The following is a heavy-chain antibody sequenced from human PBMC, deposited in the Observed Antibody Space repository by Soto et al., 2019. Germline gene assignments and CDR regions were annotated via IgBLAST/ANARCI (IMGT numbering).Heavy chain of an antibody. J-gene: IGHJ6*02. Sequence: QVQLVESGGGVVQPGRSLRLSCAASGFTFSSYGMHWVRQAPGKGLEWVAVIWYDGSNKYYADSVKGRFTISRDNSKNTLYLQMNSLRAEDTAVYYCARDYRPDYGDYYYGMDVLGQGTTVTVSS. CDR3: ARDYRPDYGDYYYGMDV. CDR2: IWYDGSNK. CDR1: GFTFSSYG. V-gene: IGHV3-33*01. D-gene: IGHD4-17*01.